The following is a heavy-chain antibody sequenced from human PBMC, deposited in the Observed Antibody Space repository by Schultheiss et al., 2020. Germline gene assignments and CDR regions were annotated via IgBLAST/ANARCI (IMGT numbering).Heavy chain of an antibody. Sequence: GESLKISCAASGFTFSSYWMHWVRQAPGKGLVWVSRIDSDGSRTSYVDSVKGRFTISRDNAKNTLYLQMNSLRAEDTAVYYCASTVTMGGGMDVWGQGTTVTVSS. CDR1: GFTFSSYW. J-gene: IGHJ6*02. CDR2: IDSDGSRT. CDR3: ASTVTMGGGMDV. V-gene: IGHV3-74*01. D-gene: IGHD4-11*01.